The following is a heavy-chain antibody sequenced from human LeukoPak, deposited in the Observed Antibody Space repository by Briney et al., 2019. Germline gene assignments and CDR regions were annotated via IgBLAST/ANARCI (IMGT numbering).Heavy chain of an antibody. D-gene: IGHD3-22*01. J-gene: IGHJ3*02. V-gene: IGHV3-13*01. CDR2: IGTAGDT. CDR3: ARGRGITMIVGAFDI. Sequence: GGSLRLSCAASGFTFSSYDMHWVRQATGKGLEWVSAIGTAGDTYYPGSVKGRFTISRENAKNSLYLQMNSLRAGDTAVYYCARGRGITMIVGAFDIWGQGTMVTVSS. CDR1: GFTFSSYD.